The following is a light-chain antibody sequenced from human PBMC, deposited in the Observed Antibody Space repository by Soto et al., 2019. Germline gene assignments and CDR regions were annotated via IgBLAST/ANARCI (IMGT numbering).Light chain of an antibody. CDR3: QQYNSYWT. CDR1: ENINSR. V-gene: IGKV1-5*03. CDR2: KAS. J-gene: IGKJ1*01. Sequence: DFQMTQSPSTLSASVGDRVTITCRASENINSRLAWYQQKPGKAPKLLIYKASTLQGGVPSRFSGSGSGTEFTLTISSLQPDDFATYYCQQYNSYWTFGQGTKVDIK.